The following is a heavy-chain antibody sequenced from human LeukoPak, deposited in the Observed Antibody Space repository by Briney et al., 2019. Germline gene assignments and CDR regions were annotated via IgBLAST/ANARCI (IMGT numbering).Heavy chain of an antibody. CDR3: TTESSNGWFDY. Sequence: KSGGSLRLSCAASGFTFSNAWMSWVRQAPGKGLEWVGRIKSKTDGGTTDYAAPVKGRFTISRDDSKNTLYVQMNSLKTEDTAVYYCTTESSNGWFDYWGQGTLVTVSS. CDR1: GFTFSNAW. D-gene: IGHD6-19*01. V-gene: IGHV3-15*01. CDR2: IKSKTDGGTT. J-gene: IGHJ4*02.